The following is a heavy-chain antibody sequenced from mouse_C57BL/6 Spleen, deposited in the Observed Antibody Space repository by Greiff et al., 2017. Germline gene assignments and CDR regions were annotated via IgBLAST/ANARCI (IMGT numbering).Heavy chain of an antibody. CDR3: ARSYYGVLDD. Sequence: EVKLVESGGGLVKPGGSLKLSCAASGFTFSDYGMHWVRQAPEKGLEWVAYISSGSSTIYYADTVKGRCTISRDNSKNTLFLKRTGQGSEATAMYYCARSYYGVLDDWGQGTTLTVSS. J-gene: IGHJ2*01. CDR1: GFTFSDYG. CDR2: ISSGSSTI. V-gene: IGHV5-17*01. D-gene: IGHD1-1*01.